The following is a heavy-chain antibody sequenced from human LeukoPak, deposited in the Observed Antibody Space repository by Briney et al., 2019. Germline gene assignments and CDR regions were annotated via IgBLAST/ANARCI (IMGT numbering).Heavy chain of an antibody. CDR3: ARDPTISEDAFDI. Sequence: ASVKVSCKASGYTFTSYAMHWVRQAPGQRLEWMGWINAGNGNTKYSQKFQGRVTITRDTSASTAYMELSSLRSKDTAVYYCARDPTISEDAFDIWGQGTMVTVSS. D-gene: IGHD3-9*01. V-gene: IGHV1-3*01. J-gene: IGHJ3*02. CDR2: INAGNGNT. CDR1: GYTFTSYA.